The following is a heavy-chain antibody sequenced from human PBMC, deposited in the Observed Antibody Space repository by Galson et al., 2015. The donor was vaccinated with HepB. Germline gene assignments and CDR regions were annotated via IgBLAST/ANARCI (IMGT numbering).Heavy chain of an antibody. V-gene: IGHV5-51*01. CDR3: ARQGGPDTPGQRYFHY. J-gene: IGHJ4*02. CDR1: AYSFTTYW. Sequence: QSGAEVKKPGESLKISCKGSAYSFTTYWIGWVRQMPGKGLEWMGIIYPGDSDTRYSPSFQGQVTISADRSISTAYLQWGSLKASATAIYYCARQGGPDTPGQRYFHYWGQGTLVTVSS. CDR2: IYPGDSDT. D-gene: IGHD1-14*01.